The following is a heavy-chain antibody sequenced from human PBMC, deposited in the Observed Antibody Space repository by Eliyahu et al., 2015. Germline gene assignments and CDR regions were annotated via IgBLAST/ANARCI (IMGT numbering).Heavy chain of an antibody. Sequence: EVQLVETGGGLIQPGGSXXLSCXXSGFIXGXNYMSWVRQAPGKGLEWISVIYSGGNTNYADSVKGRFTISRDNSKNMLYLQMNSLRAEDTAVYYCASLTGYYNSLGIDYWGQGTLVTVSS. CDR3: ASLTGYYNSLGIDY. V-gene: IGHV3-53*02. CDR2: IYSGGNT. CDR1: GFIXGXNY. D-gene: IGHD3-9*01. J-gene: IGHJ4*02.